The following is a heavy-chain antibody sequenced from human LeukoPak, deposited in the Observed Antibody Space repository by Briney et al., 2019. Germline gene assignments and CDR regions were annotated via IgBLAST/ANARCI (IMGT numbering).Heavy chain of an antibody. Sequence: SETLSLTCSVSGDSISTSSYYWGWIRQPPGKGLEWIGTIYYSGSTYYNPSLTSRVTISVDTSKNQFSLKLSSVTAADTAVYYCARSPVYYYGSGSYYNGGWFDPWGQGTLVTVSS. D-gene: IGHD3-10*01. J-gene: IGHJ5*02. V-gene: IGHV4-39*01. CDR2: IYYSGST. CDR1: GDSISTSSYY. CDR3: ARSPVYYYGSGSYYNGGWFDP.